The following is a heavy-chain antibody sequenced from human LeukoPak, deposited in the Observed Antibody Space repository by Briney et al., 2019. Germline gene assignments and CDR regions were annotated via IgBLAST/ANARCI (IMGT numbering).Heavy chain of an antibody. Sequence: GGSLRLSCAASGFTFSSYGMSWVRQAPGKGLEWVSAISGSGGNTYYADSAKGRFTISRDNSKNTLYLQMNSLRAEDTAVYYCAKDGRRVSMIGVVRRGHYFDYWGQGILVTVPS. J-gene: IGHJ4*02. V-gene: IGHV3-23*01. CDR2: ISGSGGNT. D-gene: IGHD3-22*01. CDR1: GFTFSSYG. CDR3: AKDGRRVSMIGVVRRGHYFDY.